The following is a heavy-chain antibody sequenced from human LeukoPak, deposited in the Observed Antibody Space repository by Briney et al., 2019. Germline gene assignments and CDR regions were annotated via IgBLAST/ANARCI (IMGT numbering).Heavy chain of an antibody. D-gene: IGHD3-22*01. CDR1: GGTFSSYA. CDR2: IIPISGIA. J-gene: IGHJ3*02. CDR3: ARGYYDREAFDI. V-gene: IGHV1-69*04. Sequence: ASVKVSCKASGGTFSSYAISWVRQAPGQGLEWMGRIIPISGIANYAQKFQGRVTITADKSTSTAYMELSSLRSEDTAVYYCARGYYDREAFDIWGQGTMVTVSS.